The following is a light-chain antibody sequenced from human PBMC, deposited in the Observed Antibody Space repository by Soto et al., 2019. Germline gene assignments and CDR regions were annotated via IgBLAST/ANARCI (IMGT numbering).Light chain of an antibody. J-gene: IGKJ5*01. Sequence: DIQMTQSPSSLSAALGDRVTITSRASQTIDSYLNWFQQKPGMAPKLLIYAASKLQSGVPSRFRGSGSGTDFTLTIDTLQPDDFASYYCQQTRSGITFGQGTRLEIK. CDR2: AAS. CDR3: QQTRSGIT. V-gene: IGKV1-39*01. CDR1: QTIDSY.